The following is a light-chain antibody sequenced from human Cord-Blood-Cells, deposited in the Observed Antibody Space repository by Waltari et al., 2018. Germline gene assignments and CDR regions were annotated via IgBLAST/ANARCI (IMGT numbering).Light chain of an antibody. Sequence: QSALTQPASVSGSPGQSITISCTGTSSDVGSYNLVSWYQQHPGKAPKLMIYAGSKRPSGVANRVSGSKSGNTASRTIAGLQAEDEADYYCCSYAGSSTLVFGGGTKLTVL. CDR1: SSDVGSYNL. CDR2: AGS. V-gene: IGLV2-23*01. J-gene: IGLJ2*01. CDR3: CSYAGSSTLV.